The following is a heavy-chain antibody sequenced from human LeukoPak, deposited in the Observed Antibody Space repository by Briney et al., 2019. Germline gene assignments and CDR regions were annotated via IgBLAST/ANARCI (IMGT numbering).Heavy chain of an antibody. CDR1: GFTFRSYS. J-gene: IGHJ4*02. CDR3: ASLLLLDY. V-gene: IGHV3-48*02. D-gene: IGHD3-16*01. CDR2: ISSSSTTI. Sequence: GGSLRLSCAASGFTFRSYSMNWVRQAPGKGLEWVSFISSSSTTIYYADSVKGRFTISRDSAKNSLYLQMNSLRDDDTAVYYCASLLLLDYWGQGTLVTVSS.